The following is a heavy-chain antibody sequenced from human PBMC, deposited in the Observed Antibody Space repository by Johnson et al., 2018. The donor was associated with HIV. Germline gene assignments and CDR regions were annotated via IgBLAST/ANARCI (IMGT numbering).Heavy chain of an antibody. Sequence: VHLVESGGGVVQPGRSLRLSCAASGFTFSSYWMSWVRQAPGKGLEWVANIKQDGSEKYYVDSVKGRFTISRDNAKNSLYLQMNRLRAEETAVYSCARDLRFDRLVQGRVIISGVFDMWGQGTVVHVSS. CDR2: IKQDGSEK. D-gene: IGHD3-10*01. CDR3: ARDLRFDRLVQGRVIISGVFDM. J-gene: IGHJ3*02. CDR1: GFTFSSYW. V-gene: IGHV3-7*01.